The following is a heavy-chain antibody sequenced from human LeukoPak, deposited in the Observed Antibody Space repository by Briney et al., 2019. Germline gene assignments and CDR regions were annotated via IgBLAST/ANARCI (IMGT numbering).Heavy chain of an antibody. V-gene: IGHV3-23*01. J-gene: IGHJ4*02. CDR3: AKSIYYDSSGYYDY. CDR2: VSGSGGST. CDR1: GFTFSSYT. Sequence: GGSLRLSCAASGFTFSSYTMSWVRQAPGKGLRWVSAVSGSGGSTYYADSVKGRFTISRDNSKNTLYLQMNSLRAEDTAVYYCAKSIYYDSSGYYDYWGQGTLVTVSS. D-gene: IGHD3-22*01.